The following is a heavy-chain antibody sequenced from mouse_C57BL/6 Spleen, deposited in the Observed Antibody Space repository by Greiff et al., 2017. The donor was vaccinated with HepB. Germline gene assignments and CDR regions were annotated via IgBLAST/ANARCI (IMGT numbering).Heavy chain of an antibody. CDR3: ARHGAPYYGSSSYAMDY. J-gene: IGHJ4*01. Sequence: LVKPGASVKLSCKASGYTFTEYTIHWVKQRSGQGLEWIGWFYPGSGSIKYNEKFKDKATLTADKSSSTVYMELSRLTSEDSAVYFCARHGAPYYGSSSYAMDYWGQGTSVTVSS. D-gene: IGHD1-1*01. CDR1: GYTFTEYT. V-gene: IGHV1-62-2*01. CDR2: FYPGSGSI.